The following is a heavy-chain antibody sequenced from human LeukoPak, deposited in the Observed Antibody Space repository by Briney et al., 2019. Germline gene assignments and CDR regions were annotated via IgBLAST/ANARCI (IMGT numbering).Heavy chain of an antibody. CDR1: GGSITGYY. Sequence: PSETLSLTCTVSGGSITGYYWSWIRQPPGQGLEWIGYIFYTGYTNSNPSLRSRVTMSIDTSKNRFSLNLSSVTAADTAVYYCASGELGSGFDYWGQATLVTVS. J-gene: IGHJ4*02. CDR3: ASGELGSGFDY. CDR2: IFYTGYT. D-gene: IGHD6-19*01. V-gene: IGHV4-59*01.